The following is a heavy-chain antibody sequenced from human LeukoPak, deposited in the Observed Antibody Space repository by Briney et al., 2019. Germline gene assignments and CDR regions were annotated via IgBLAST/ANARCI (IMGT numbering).Heavy chain of an antibody. CDR3: AKGLGYCSSTSCYHSIYGMDV. V-gene: IGHV3-23*01. J-gene: IGHJ6*02. CDR1: GGSFSGYY. CDR2: ISGSGGST. Sequence: HPSETLSLTCAVYGGSFSGYYWSWVRQAPGKGLEWVSAISGSGGSTYYADSVKGRFTISRDNSKNTLYLQMNSLRAEDTAVYYCAKGLGYCSSTSCYHSIYGMDVWGQGTTVTVSS. D-gene: IGHD2-2*01.